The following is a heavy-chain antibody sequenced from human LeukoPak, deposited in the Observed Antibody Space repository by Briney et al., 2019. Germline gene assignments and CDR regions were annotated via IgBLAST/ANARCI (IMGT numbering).Heavy chain of an antibody. D-gene: IGHD4-17*01. CDR3: AKSQAHDYADFSDY. Sequence: PGGSLRLSCAASGFTFSGFGMHWVRQAPGKGLEWVAFVRYDGSDKYYTDSVEGRFTISRDNSKKTVYLQMKSLRAENTAMNYCAKSQAHDYADFSDYWGQGTLVIVSS. CDR1: GFTFSGFG. V-gene: IGHV3-30*02. CDR2: VRYDGSDK. J-gene: IGHJ4*02.